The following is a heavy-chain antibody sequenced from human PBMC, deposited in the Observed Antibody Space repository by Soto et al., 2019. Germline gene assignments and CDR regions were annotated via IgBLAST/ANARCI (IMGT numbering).Heavy chain of an antibody. V-gene: IGHV1-69*01. D-gene: IGHD6-13*01. CDR1: GGTFSSYA. Sequence: QVQLVQSGAEVKKPGSSVKVSCKASGGTFSSYAISWVRQAPGQGLQWMGGIIPIFGTANYAQKFQGRVTITADESRSTAYMELSSLRSEETAVYYCAGEKAGAGKKLYYFDYWGEGTLVTVSS. CDR2: IIPIFGTA. J-gene: IGHJ4*02. CDR3: AGEKAGAGKKLYYFDY.